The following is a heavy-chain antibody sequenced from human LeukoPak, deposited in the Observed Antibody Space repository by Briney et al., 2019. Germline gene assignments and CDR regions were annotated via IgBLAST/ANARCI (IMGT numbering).Heavy chain of an antibody. V-gene: IGHV1-2*06. J-gene: IGHJ4*02. Sequence: ASVKVSCKASGGTFSSYAISWVRQAPGQGLEWMGRINPNSGGTNYAQKFQGRVTMTRDTSITTAYMELSRLRSDDTAVYYCARDRAEYGGNSLGYWGQGTLVTVSS. CDR2: INPNSGGT. CDR3: ARDRAEYGGNSLGY. D-gene: IGHD4-23*01. CDR1: GGTFSSYA.